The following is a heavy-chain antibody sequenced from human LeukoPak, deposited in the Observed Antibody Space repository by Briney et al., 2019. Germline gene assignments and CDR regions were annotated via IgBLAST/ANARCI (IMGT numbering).Heavy chain of an antibody. D-gene: IGHD6-19*01. V-gene: IGHV1-8*01. J-gene: IGHJ6*02. CDR1: GYTFTSYD. CDR3: ARSLPRMVAGRSYGMDV. Sequence: GASVKVSCTASGYTFTSYDINWVRQATGQGLEWMGWMNPNSGNTSYAQKFQGRVTMTRNTSISTAYMELSSLRSEDTAVYYCARSLPRMVAGRSYGMDVWGQGTTVTVSS. CDR2: MNPNSGNT.